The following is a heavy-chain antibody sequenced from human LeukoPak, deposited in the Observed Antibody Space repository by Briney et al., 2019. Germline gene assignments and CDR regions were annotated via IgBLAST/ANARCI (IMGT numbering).Heavy chain of an antibody. CDR2: ISSSSSSM. V-gene: IGHV3-48*02. J-gene: IGHJ4*02. CDR3: VRGYCGSTSCAFDY. D-gene: IGHD2-2*01. Sequence: GGSLRLSCAASGFTFSSYSMNWVRQAPGRGLEWVSYISSSSSSMYYADSVKGRFTISRDTAKNSLYLQMNSLRDEDTAVYYCVRGYCGSTSCAFDYWGQGTLVTVSS. CDR1: GFTFSSYS.